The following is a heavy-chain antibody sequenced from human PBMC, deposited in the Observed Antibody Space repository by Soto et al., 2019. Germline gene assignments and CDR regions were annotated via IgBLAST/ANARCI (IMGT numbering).Heavy chain of an antibody. CDR1: GYGFTTYG. CDR3: ARGGYGDY. D-gene: IGHD1-1*01. V-gene: IGHV1-18*01. J-gene: IGHJ4*02. Sequence: QVHLVQSGAEVKKPGASVKVSCKGSGYGFTTYGITWVRQAPGQGLEWMAWISAHNGNTNYAQKLQDRVTVTRDTSTSTAYMELRSLRSAATAVYYCARGGYGDYWGQGALVTVSS. CDR2: ISAHNGNT.